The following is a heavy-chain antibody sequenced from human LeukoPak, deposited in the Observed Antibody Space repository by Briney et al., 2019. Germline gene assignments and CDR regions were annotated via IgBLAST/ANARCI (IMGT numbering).Heavy chain of an antibody. CDR1: GYTLTELS. Sequence: GASVKVSCKVSGYTLTELSMHWVRQAPGKGLEWMGGFDPEDGETIYAQKFQGRVTMTRDTSISTAYMELSRLRSDDTAVYYCARAAIGVAALDYWGQGTLVTVSS. J-gene: IGHJ4*02. V-gene: IGHV1-24*01. CDR3: ARAAIGVAALDY. CDR2: FDPEDGET. D-gene: IGHD3-3*01.